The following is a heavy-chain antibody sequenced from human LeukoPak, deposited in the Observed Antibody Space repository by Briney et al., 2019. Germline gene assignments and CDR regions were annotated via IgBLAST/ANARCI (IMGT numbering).Heavy chain of an antibody. J-gene: IGHJ4*02. CDR3: AADIVGAQLH. CDR2: MVVGSGKT. Sequence: ASMKVSCKASGFSFSNSAVQWVRQARGQRLEWIGWMVVGSGKTNYAQKLQERVTITRDMSTRTAYLDLINLRSEDTAVYYCAADIVGAQLHWGQGTLITVSS. CDR1: GFSFSNSA. D-gene: IGHD1-26*01. V-gene: IGHV1-58*01.